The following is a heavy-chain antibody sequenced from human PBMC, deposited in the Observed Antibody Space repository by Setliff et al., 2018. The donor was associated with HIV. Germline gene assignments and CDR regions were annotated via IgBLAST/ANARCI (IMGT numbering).Heavy chain of an antibody. Sequence: ASVKVSCKASGYIFTSYGISWVRQAPGQGLEWMGWISAYNGNTNYAQKFQGRVSMTIDTSTSTAYMGLRSLRPDDTAVYFCARDPSSGIYYDSSGQYFQHWGQGTLVTVSS. V-gene: IGHV1-18*01. D-gene: IGHD3-22*01. CDR3: ARDPSSGIYYDSSGQYFQH. CDR1: GYIFTSYG. J-gene: IGHJ1*01. CDR2: ISAYNGNT.